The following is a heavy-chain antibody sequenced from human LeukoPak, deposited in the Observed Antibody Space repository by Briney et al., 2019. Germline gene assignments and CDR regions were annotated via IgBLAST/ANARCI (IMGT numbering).Heavy chain of an antibody. CDR1: GGSFGGYY. J-gene: IGHJ3*02. V-gene: IGHV4-34*01. Sequence: SETLSLTCAVYGGSFGGYYWSWIRQPPGKGLEWIGEINHSGSTNYNPSLKSRVTISVDTSKNQFSLKLSSVTAADTAVYYCARDYDYVWGSLAFDIWGQGTMVTVSS. D-gene: IGHD3-16*01. CDR2: INHSGST. CDR3: ARDYDYVWGSLAFDI.